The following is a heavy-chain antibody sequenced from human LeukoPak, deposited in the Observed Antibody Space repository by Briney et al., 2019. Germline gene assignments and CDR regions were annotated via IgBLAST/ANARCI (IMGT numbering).Heavy chain of an antibody. V-gene: IGHV3-33*08. D-gene: IGHD2-21*02. Sequence: GGSLRLSCIASGFTFSSYGMNWVRQAPGKGLEWVAVIWYDGSNKYYADSMKGRFTISRDNSKDTLYLQMNSLRAEDTAVYYCARKCGGDYYSDGMDVWGQGTTVTVSS. J-gene: IGHJ6*02. CDR3: ARKCGGDYYSDGMDV. CDR2: IWYDGSNK. CDR1: GFTFSSYG.